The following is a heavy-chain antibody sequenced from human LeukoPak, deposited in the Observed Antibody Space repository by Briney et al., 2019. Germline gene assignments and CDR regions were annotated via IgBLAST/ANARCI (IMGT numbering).Heavy chain of an antibody. D-gene: IGHD5-18*01. V-gene: IGHV4-34*01. CDR2: ISHSGST. CDR3: ARVDTAMATPY. Sequence: PSETLSLTCAVYGGSFSGYYWSWIRQPPGKGLEWIGEISHSGSTNYNPSLKSRVTISVDTSKNQFSLKLSSVTAADTAVYYCARVDTAMATPYWGQGALVTVSS. J-gene: IGHJ4*02. CDR1: GGSFSGYY.